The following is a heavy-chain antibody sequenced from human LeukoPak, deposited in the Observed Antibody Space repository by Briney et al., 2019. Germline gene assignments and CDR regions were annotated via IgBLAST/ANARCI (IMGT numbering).Heavy chain of an antibody. CDR2: IIPIFGTA. Sequence: SVKVSCKASGGTFSSHAISWVRQAPGQGREWMGGIIPIFGTANYAQKFQGRVTITADESTSTAYMELSSLRSEDTAVYYCARWNYGSGSYYNPHPSFDYWGQGTLVTVSS. CDR1: GGTFSSHA. J-gene: IGHJ4*02. D-gene: IGHD3-10*01. V-gene: IGHV1-69*13. CDR3: ARWNYGSGSYYNPHPSFDY.